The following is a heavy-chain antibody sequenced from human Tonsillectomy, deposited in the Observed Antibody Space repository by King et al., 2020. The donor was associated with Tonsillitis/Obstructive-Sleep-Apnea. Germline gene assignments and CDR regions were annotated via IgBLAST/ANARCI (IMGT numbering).Heavy chain of an antibody. CDR2: ISYDGSNK. Sequence: QLVQSGGGVVQPGRSLRLSCAASGFTFSSYAMHWVRQAPGKGLEWVAVISYDGSNKYYADSVKGRFTISRDTSKNTLYLQMNSLRAEDTAVYYCARGPPIVMRHAAIKGGFDYWGQGTLVTVFS. J-gene: IGHJ4*02. D-gene: IGHD2-2*02. V-gene: IGHV3-30*04. CDR3: ARGPPIVMRHAAIKGGFDY. CDR1: GFTFSSYA.